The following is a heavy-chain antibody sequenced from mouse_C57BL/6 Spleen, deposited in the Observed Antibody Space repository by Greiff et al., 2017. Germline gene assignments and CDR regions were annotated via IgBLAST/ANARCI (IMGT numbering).Heavy chain of an antibody. D-gene: IGHD1-1*01. CDR3: LRGSTVVAPRYFDV. CDR2: IRSKSSNYAT. CDR1: GFTFNTYA. J-gene: IGHJ1*03. V-gene: IGHV10-3*01. Sequence: GGGLVQPKGSLKLSCAASGFTFNTYAMHWVRQAPGKGLEWVARIRSKSSNYATYYADSVKDRFTISRDDSQSMLYLQMNNLKTEDTAMYYCLRGSTVVAPRYFDVWGTGTTVTVSS.